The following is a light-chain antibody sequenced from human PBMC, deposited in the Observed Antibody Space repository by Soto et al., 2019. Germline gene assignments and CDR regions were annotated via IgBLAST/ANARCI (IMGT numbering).Light chain of an antibody. Sequence: DITMTQSPLSLLVTPGEPASISCRSSQSLLHTNGYNYFNWYLQKPGQSPQLLIFLGSSRASGVPGRFSGSGSGTDFTLNISRVEAEDVGVYYCMQARQTPFSFGPGTKVEIK. CDR3: MQARQTPFS. J-gene: IGKJ3*01. V-gene: IGKV2-28*01. CDR1: QSLLHTNGYNY. CDR2: LGS.